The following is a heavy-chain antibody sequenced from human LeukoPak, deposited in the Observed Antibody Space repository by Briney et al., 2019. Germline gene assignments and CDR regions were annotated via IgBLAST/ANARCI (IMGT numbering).Heavy chain of an antibody. J-gene: IGHJ5*02. Sequence: ASVRVSCKASRGTFSNYAISWVRQAPGQGLEWMGGIIPIFGTTSYAQKFQGRVTISADESTSTAYMELSRLRSEDTAVYYCARDLTMVRGARYRPYNWFDPWGQGTLVTVSS. D-gene: IGHD3-10*01. CDR1: RGTFSNYA. CDR2: IIPIFGTT. V-gene: IGHV1-69*13. CDR3: ARDLTMVRGARYRPYNWFDP.